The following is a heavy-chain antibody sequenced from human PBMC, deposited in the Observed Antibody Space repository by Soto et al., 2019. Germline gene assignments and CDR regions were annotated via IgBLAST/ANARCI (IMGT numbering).Heavy chain of an antibody. CDR1: GGSISSYY. Sequence: PSETLSLTCTVSGGSISSYYWSWIRQPPGKGLEWIGYIYYSGSTNYNPSLKSRVTISVDTSTNQFSLKLSSVTAADTAVYYCASAYYDYIWGSYRYDYWGQGTLVTVSS. CDR3: ASAYYDYIWGSYRYDY. D-gene: IGHD3-16*02. CDR2: IYYSGST. J-gene: IGHJ4*02. V-gene: IGHV4-59*01.